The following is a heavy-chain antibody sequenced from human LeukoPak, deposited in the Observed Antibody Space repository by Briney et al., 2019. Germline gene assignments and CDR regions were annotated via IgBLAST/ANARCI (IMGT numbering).Heavy chain of an antibody. CDR1: ARSISGGVYY. D-gene: IGHD5-24*01. V-gene: IGHV4-39*01. CDR3: ARPSRDAYNHDFDY. J-gene: IGHJ4*02. CDR2: LHYRGNT. Sequence: SPSQTLSLTCTVSARSISGGVYYGGWLRQPPGKGLEWIGSLHYRGNTYYNAALKRRVTIPVDTSKNQFSLKLTSVTAADTAVYYCARPSRDAYNHDFDYWGQGTLVTVSS.